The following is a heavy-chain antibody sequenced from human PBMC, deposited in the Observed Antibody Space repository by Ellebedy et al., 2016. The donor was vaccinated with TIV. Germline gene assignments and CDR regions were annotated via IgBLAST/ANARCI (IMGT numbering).Heavy chain of an antibody. CDR2: IDPSDPRGSYT. CDR3: ARHELGSNAAFDY. CDR1: GYSFTLFW. V-gene: IGHV5-10-1*01. J-gene: IGHJ4*02. D-gene: IGHD7-27*01. Sequence: KVSXXGYGYSFTLFWISWVRQMPGKGLEWMGRIDPSDPRGSYTTYSPSFQGHVTISFDNSITTAYLQWSSLEASDTAMYYCARHELGSNAAFDYWGQGTLVTVSS.